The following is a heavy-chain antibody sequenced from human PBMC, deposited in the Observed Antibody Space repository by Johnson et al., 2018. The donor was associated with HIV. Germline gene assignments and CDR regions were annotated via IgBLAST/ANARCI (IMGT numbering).Heavy chain of an antibody. D-gene: IGHD1-7*01. CDR3: ARHPEGSYNWNYELDDAFDI. CDR1: GFTFDDYG. V-gene: IGHV3-20*04. Sequence: VQLVESGGGVVRPGGSLRLSCAASGFTFDDYGMSWVRQAPGKGLEWVSGINWNGGSTGYADSVKGRFTISRDNAKNSLYLQMNSLRAEDTALYYCARHPEGSYNWNYELDDAFDIWGQGTMVTVSS. J-gene: IGHJ3*02. CDR2: INWNGGST.